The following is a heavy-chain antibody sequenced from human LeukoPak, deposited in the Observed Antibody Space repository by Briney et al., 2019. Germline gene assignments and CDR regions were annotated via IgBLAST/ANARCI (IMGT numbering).Heavy chain of an antibody. V-gene: IGHV1-8*01. CDR3: ARSMATTPTGSTPDFDY. D-gene: IGHD5-24*01. Sequence: ASVKVSCKASGYTFTSYDINWVRQATGQGLEWMGWMNPNSGNTGYAQKFQGRVTMTRNTSISTAYMELSSLRSEDTAVYYCARSMATTPTGSTPDFDYWGQGTLVTVSS. CDR2: MNPNSGNT. CDR1: GYTFTSYD. J-gene: IGHJ4*02.